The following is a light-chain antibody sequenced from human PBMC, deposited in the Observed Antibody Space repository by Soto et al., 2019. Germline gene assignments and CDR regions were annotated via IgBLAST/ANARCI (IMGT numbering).Light chain of an antibody. J-gene: IGKJ5*01. V-gene: IGKV3-11*01. CDR1: QSVSSY. CDR2: DAS. Sequence: EIVLTQSPATLSLSPGERATLSCRASQSVSSYLAWYQQKPGQAPRLLIYDASNRATGIPARFSGSGCGTDFTLTISSLEPEDFAVYYCQQRSNWPTFGQGTRLEIK. CDR3: QQRSNWPT.